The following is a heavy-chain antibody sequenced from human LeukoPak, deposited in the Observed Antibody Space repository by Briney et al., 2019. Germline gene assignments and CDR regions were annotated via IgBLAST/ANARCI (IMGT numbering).Heavy chain of an antibody. CDR3: AKDLNG. CDR2: ISYDGSRK. CDR1: RFSFSDYD. J-gene: IGHJ4*02. V-gene: IGHV3-30*18. Sequence: TGESLRLSCRASRFSFSDYDMHWVRQAPGKGLEWVAVISYDGSRKYYGDSVKGRFTISRDNSKNTLYLQMNSLRAEDTAVYYCAKDLNGWGQGTLVTVSS.